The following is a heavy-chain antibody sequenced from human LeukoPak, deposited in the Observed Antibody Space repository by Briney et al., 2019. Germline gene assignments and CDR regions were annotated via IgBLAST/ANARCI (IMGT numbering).Heavy chain of an antibody. Sequence: NASETLSLTCTVSGGSISSSSYYWGWIRQPRGKGLEWIGSIYYSGSTYYNPSVKSRVTISVDTSKNQFSLKLSSVTAADTAVYYCARPAEIGVGVDYWGQGTLVTVSS. D-gene: IGHD3-3*01. V-gene: IGHV4-39*01. J-gene: IGHJ4*02. CDR3: ARPAEIGVGVDY. CDR2: IYYSGST. CDR1: GGSISSSSYY.